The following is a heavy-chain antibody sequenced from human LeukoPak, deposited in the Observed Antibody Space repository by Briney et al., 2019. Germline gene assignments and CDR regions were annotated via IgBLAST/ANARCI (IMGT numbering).Heavy chain of an antibody. Sequence: PSETLSLTCTVSGGSISSGSYYWSWIRQPAGKGLEWIGRIYTSGSTNYNPSLKSRVTISVDTSKNQFSLKLSSVTAADTAVYYCARAKAALDAFDIWGQGTMVTVSS. CDR2: IYTSGST. J-gene: IGHJ3*02. CDR1: GGSISSGSYY. V-gene: IGHV4-61*02. D-gene: IGHD2-15*01. CDR3: ARAKAALDAFDI.